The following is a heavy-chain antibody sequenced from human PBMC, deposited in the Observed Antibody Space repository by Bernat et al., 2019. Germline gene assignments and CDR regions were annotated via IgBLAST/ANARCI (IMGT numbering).Heavy chain of an antibody. CDR1: GGSISSYY. CDR2: IYYSGST. Sequence: QVQLQESGPGLVKSSETLSLTCTVSGGSISSYYWSWIRQPPGKGLEWIGYIYYSGSTNYNPSLKSRVTISVDTSKNQFSLKLSSVTAADTAVYYCARERLARDYYYGMDVWGQGTTVTVSS. J-gene: IGHJ6*02. D-gene: IGHD5-12*01. V-gene: IGHV4-59*01. CDR3: ARERLARDYYYGMDV.